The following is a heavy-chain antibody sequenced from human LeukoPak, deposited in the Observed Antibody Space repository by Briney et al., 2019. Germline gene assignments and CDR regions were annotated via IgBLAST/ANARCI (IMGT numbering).Heavy chain of an antibody. CDR3: ARGPFITMVRGVIMLDY. J-gene: IGHJ4*02. Sequence: GASVKVPCKASGYTFTSYYMHWVRQAPGQGLEWMGIINPSGGSTSYAQKFQGRVTITRNTSISTAYMELSSLRSEDTAVYYCARGPFITMVRGVIMLDYWGQGTLVTVSS. CDR2: INPSGGST. V-gene: IGHV1-46*01. CDR1: GYTFTSYY. D-gene: IGHD3-10*01.